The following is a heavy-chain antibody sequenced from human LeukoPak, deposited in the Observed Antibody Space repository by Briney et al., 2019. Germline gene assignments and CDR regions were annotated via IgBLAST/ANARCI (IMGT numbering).Heavy chain of an antibody. Sequence: GASVNFSSKASGYTFTSYGISWVRQAPGQGLEWMGWIGAYIGNTNYAQKLQGKVTMTTDTSTTTAYMELGSLRSDDTAVYYCVRNGSYYGYAFDLWGHG. CDR1: GYTFTSYG. J-gene: IGHJ3*01. CDR3: VRNGSYYGYAFDL. V-gene: IGHV1-18*01. D-gene: IGHD3-10*01. CDR2: IGAYIGNT.